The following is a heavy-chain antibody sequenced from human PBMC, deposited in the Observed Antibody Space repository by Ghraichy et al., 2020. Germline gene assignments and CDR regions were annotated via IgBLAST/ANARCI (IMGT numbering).Heavy chain of an antibody. D-gene: IGHD3-3*01. V-gene: IGHV3-23*01. J-gene: IGHJ4*02. CDR3: AKEGNYDFWSGYSPGGGDD. CDR2: ISGSGGST. CDR1: GFTFSSYA. Sequence: GGSLRLSCAASGFTFSSYAMSWVRQAPGKGLEWVSAISGSGGSTYYADSVKGRFTISRDNAKNTLYLQMNSLRAEDTAVYYCAKEGNYDFWSGYSPGGGDDWGQGTLVTVSS.